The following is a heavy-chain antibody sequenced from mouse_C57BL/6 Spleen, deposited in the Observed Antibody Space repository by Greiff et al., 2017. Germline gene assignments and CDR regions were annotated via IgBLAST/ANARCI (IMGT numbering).Heavy chain of an antibody. CDR1: GFTFSSYA. J-gene: IGHJ3*01. D-gene: IGHD1-1*01. Sequence: DVMLVESGGGLVKPGGSLKLSCAASGFTFSSYAMSWVRQTPEKRLEWVATISDGGSYTYYPDNVKGRITISRDNAKNNLYLQMSHLKSEDTAMYYCATITTVVEGFAYWGQGTLVTVSA. CDR2: ISDGGSYT. V-gene: IGHV5-4*03. CDR3: ATITTVVEGFAY.